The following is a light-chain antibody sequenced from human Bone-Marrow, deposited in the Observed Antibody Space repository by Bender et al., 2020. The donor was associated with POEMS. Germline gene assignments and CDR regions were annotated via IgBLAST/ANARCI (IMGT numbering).Light chain of an antibody. J-gene: IGLJ3*02. Sequence: QSALIQPPSVSGSPGQSVTISCTGTSSDVGSYDYVSWYQQHPGTVPKPMIYNVNTQPSGVPDRFSGSKSGNTASMTISGLQAEDEADYYCSSFTTSSILLFGGGTRLTVV. CDR1: SSDVGSYDY. CDR3: SSFTTSSILL. CDR2: NVN. V-gene: IGLV2-5*01.